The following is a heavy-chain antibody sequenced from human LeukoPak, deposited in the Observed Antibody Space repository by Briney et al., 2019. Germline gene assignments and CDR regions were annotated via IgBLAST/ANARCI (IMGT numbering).Heavy chain of an antibody. CDR2: IYYSGST. CDR3: ARAYDYGDLQLSD. Sequence: SETLSLTCTVSGGSISSYYWSWIRQPPGKGLEWIGYIYYSGSTNYNPSLKSRVTISVDTSKNQFSLKLSSVTAADTAVYYCARAYDYGDLQLSDWGQGTLVTVSS. V-gene: IGHV4-59*01. J-gene: IGHJ4*02. D-gene: IGHD4-17*01. CDR1: GGSISSYY.